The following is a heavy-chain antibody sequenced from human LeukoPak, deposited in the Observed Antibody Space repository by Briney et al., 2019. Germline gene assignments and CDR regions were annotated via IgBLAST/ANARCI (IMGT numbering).Heavy chain of an antibody. V-gene: IGHV4-59*08. J-gene: IGHJ3*02. D-gene: IGHD6-19*01. CDR2: IHHGGST. Sequence: SETLSLTCTVSGGSISNYYWSWIRQPPGKGLEWIGNIHHGGSTYYNPSLKSRVTISIDTSKNQFSLKLSSVTAADTAVYYCARSQWLVEDAFNIWGQGTKVTVSS. CDR3: ARSQWLVEDAFNI. CDR1: GGSISNYY.